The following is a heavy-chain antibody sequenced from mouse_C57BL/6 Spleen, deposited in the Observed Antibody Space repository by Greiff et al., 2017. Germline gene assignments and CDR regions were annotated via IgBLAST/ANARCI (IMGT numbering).Heavy chain of an antibody. V-gene: IGHV5-17*01. Sequence: EVKVVESGGGLVKPGGSLKLSCAASGFTFSDYGMHWVRQAPEKGLEWVAYISSGSSTIYYADTVKGRFTISRDNAKNTLFLQMTSLRSEDTAMYYCARPDGSKRTFAYWGQGTLVTVSA. CDR3: ARPDGSKRTFAY. CDR1: GFTFSDYG. CDR2: ISSGSSTI. J-gene: IGHJ3*01. D-gene: IGHD2-3*01.